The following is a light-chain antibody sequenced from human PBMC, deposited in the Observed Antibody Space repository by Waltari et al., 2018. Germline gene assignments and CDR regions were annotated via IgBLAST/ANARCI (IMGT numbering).Light chain of an antibody. CDR1: QSVLYSSNNKKY. V-gene: IGKV4-1*01. J-gene: IGKJ2*01. CDR2: WAS. Sequence: DIVMTQSPDSLAVSLGERATINCKSSQSVLYSSNNKKYLAWYQQKPGQPPKLLIYWASTRESGVPDRFSGSGSGTDSTLSISSLQAEDVAVYYCQQYYTSPYTFGQGTKLEIK. CDR3: QQYYTSPYT.